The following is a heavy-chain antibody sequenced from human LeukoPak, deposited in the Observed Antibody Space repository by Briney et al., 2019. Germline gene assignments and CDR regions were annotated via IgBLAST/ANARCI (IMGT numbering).Heavy chain of an antibody. CDR2: ISWNSGSI. J-gene: IGHJ4*02. CDR1: GFTFDDYA. V-gene: IGHV3-9*01. CDR3: AKDIEEGTWKWTPFDY. D-gene: IGHD1-1*01. Sequence: GRSLRLSCAASGFTFDDYAMHWVRQAPGKGLEWVSGISWNSGSIGYADSVKGRFTISRDNAKNSLYLQMNSLRAEDTALYYCAKDIEEGTWKWTPFDYWGQGTLVTVSS.